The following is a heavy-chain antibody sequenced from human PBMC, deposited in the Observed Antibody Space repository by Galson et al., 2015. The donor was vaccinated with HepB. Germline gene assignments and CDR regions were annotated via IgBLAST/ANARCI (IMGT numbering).Heavy chain of an antibody. CDR3: AILTGSN. CDR2: ISYDGSNK. V-gene: IGHV3-30*03. Sequence: LRLSCAASGFTFRSYGMHWVRQAPGKGLEWVAVISYDGSNKYYADSVKGRFTISRDNSKNTLYLQMNSLRAEDTAVYYCAILTGSNWCQGTLVTVSS. J-gene: IGHJ4*02. CDR1: GFTFRSYG. D-gene: IGHD3-9*01.